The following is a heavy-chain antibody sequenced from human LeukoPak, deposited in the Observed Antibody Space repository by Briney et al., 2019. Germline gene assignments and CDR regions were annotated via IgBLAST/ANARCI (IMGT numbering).Heavy chain of an antibody. CDR3: ARGRTAMDYGMDV. CDR1: GYTFTSYD. J-gene: IGHJ6*02. D-gene: IGHD5-18*01. V-gene: IGHV1-8*01. CDR2: MNPNSGNT. Sequence: GASVKVSAKASGYTFTSYDINGVEQATGQGLKWREWMNPNSGNTGYAQKFQGRVTMTRNTSISTAYMELSSLRSEDTAVYYCARGRTAMDYGMDVWGQGTTVTVSS.